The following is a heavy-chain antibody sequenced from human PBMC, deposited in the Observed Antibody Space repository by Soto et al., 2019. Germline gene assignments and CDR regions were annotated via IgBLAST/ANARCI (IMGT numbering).Heavy chain of an antibody. J-gene: IGHJ6*03. V-gene: IGHV3-30*18. CDR1: GFTFSSYG. D-gene: IGHD3-10*01. Sequence: VQLVESGGGVVQPGRSLRLSCAASGFTFSSYGMHWVRQAPGKGLEWVAVISYDGSNKYYADSVKGRFTISRDNSKNTLYLQMNSLRAEDTAVYYCAKDGVLLWFGESDFYYMDVWGKGTTVTVSS. CDR3: AKDGVLLWFGESDFYYMDV. CDR2: ISYDGSNK.